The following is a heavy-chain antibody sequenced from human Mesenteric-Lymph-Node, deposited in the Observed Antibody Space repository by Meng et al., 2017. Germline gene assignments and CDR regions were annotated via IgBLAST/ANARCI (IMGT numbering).Heavy chain of an antibody. V-gene: IGHV3-74*02. D-gene: IGHD3-10*01. CDR3: GNDRITK. J-gene: IGHJ1*01. CDR2: ISADGSVP. CDR1: GFTFNSHW. Sequence: VELVECGGGGGQPGRSLRLSCAASGFTFNSHWMHWVRQAAGEGLVWISSISADGSVPNYADSVKGRFTISRDNAKDTVYLQMNSLRAEDTALYYCGNDRITKWGQGTLVTVSS.